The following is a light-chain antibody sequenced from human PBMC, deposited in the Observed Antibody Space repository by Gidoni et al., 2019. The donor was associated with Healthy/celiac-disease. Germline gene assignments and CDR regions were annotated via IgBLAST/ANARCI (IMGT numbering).Light chain of an antibody. V-gene: IGKV2-28*01. CDR1: QSLLHSNGYNY. Sequence: DIVMTQSPLSLPVTAGESASISCRSSQSLLHSNGYNYLDWYLQKPGQSPQILIYLGSNRASGVPDRFSGSGSGTDFTLKISRVEAEEVGVYYCMQALQTPMYSFGQGTKVEIK. J-gene: IGKJ2*03. CDR3: MQALQTPMYS. CDR2: LGS.